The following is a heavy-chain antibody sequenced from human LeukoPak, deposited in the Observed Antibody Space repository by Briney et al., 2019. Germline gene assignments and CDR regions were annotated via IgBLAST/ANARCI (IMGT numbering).Heavy chain of an antibody. J-gene: IGHJ6*03. CDR1: GFTFDDYA. CDR3: ARIDYYYYMDV. Sequence: GRSLRLSCAASGFTFDDYAMHWVRQAPGKGLEWVSGISWNSGNIGYADSVKGRFTISRDNAKNSLYLQMNSLRAEDTALYYCARIDYYYYMDVWGKGTTVTVSS. V-gene: IGHV3-9*01. CDR2: ISWNSGNI.